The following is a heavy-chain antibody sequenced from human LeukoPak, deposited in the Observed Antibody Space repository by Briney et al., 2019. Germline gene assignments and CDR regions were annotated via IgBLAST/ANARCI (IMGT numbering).Heavy chain of an antibody. Sequence: GGSLRLSCAASGFTFSDHYMDWVRQAPGKGLEWVGRARNKDNSYPTEYAASVEGRFTISRDDSKNSLYLQMNSLKTEDTAVYYCARAIVAAPGVDYWGQGTLVTVSS. CDR2: ARNKDNSYPT. CDR3: ARAIVAAPGVDY. D-gene: IGHD2-21*01. CDR1: GFTFSDHY. J-gene: IGHJ4*02. V-gene: IGHV3-72*01.